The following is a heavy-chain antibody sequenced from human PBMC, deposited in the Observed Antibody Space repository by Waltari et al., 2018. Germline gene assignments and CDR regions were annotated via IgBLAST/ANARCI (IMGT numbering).Heavy chain of an antibody. CDR2: IIPIGGTA. CDR3: VRASVMVFDWPMYGGGLDYYYYYMDV. Sequence: QVQLVQSGAEVKKPGSSVKVSCKASGGTFSSYAISWVRQAPGQGLEWMGGIIPIGGTANYAQKFQGRVTITADESTSTAYMELSSLRSEDTAVYYCVRASVMVFDWPMYGGGLDYYYYYMDVWGKGTTVTISS. CDR1: GGTFSSYA. J-gene: IGHJ6*03. D-gene: IGHD3-9*01. V-gene: IGHV1-69*12.